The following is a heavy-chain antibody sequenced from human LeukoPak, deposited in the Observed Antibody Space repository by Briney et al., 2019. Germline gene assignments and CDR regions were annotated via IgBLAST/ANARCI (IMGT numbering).Heavy chain of an antibody. D-gene: IGHD5-12*01. CDR3: ARAQKEWLLEYYFDY. CDR2: IYTSGST. Sequence: SETLSLTCTVSGYSISSGYYWGWIRQPAGKGLEWIGRIYTSGSTNYNPSLKSRVTMSVDTSKNQFSLKLSSVTAADTAVYYCARAQKEWLLEYYFDYWGQGTLVTVSS. J-gene: IGHJ4*02. CDR1: GYSISSGYY. V-gene: IGHV4-4*07.